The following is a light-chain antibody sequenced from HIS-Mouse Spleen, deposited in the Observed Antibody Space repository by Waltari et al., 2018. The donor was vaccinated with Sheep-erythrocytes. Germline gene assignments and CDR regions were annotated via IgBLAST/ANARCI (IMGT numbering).Light chain of an antibody. CDR3: QQYDNLFT. CDR1: QSVSSN. V-gene: IGKV3-15*01. CDR2: GAS. Sequence: EIVMTQSPATLSVSPGERATLSCRARQSVSSNLAWYQQKPGQAPRLLIYGASTRATGIPARFSGSESGTDFTFTISSLQPEDIATYYCQQYDNLFTFGPGTKVDIK. J-gene: IGKJ3*01.